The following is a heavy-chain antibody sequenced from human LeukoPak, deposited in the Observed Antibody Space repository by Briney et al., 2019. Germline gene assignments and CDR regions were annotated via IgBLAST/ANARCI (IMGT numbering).Heavy chain of an antibody. Sequence: SETLSLTCAVYGGSFSGYYWSWIRQPPGKGLEWIGEINHSGSTNYNPSLKSRVAISVDTSKNQFSLKLSSVTAADTAVYYCASSGWYDRWFDPWGQGTLVTVSS. J-gene: IGHJ5*02. CDR1: GGSFSGYY. D-gene: IGHD6-19*01. V-gene: IGHV4-34*01. CDR3: ASSGWYDRWFDP. CDR2: INHSGST.